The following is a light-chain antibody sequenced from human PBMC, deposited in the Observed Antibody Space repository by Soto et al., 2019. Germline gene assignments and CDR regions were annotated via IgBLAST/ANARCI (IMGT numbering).Light chain of an antibody. J-gene: IGLJ2*01. Sequence: SYELTQPPSVSVAPGQTARITCGGNNIGRKSVHWNQQKPGQAPVLVVYDDSDRPSGIPERFSGSNSGNTATLTLSRVEAGDEVDYYCQVGDSSSDVDVVFGGGTKLTVL. V-gene: IGLV3-21*02. CDR3: QVGDSSSDVDVV. CDR1: NIGRKS. CDR2: DDS.